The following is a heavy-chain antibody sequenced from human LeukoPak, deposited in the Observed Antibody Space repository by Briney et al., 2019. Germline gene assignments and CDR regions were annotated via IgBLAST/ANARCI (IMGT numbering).Heavy chain of an antibody. V-gene: IGHV1-69*13. CDR1: GGTFSSYA. D-gene: IGHD6-6*01. Sequence: SVKVSCKASGGTFSSYAISWVRQAPGQGLEWMGGIIPIFGTANYAQKFQGRVTITAEESTSTAYMELSSLRSEDTAVYYCARLPAARPLNFDYWGQGTLVTVSS. J-gene: IGHJ4*02. CDR3: ARLPAARPLNFDY. CDR2: IIPIFGTA.